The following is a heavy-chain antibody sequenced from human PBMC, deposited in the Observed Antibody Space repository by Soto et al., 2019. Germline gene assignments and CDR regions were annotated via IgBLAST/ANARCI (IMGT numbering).Heavy chain of an antibody. J-gene: IGHJ3*02. V-gene: IGHV1-18*01. Sequence: ASVKVSCKASGYTFTSYGISWVRQAPGQGLEWMGWISAYNGNTNYAQKLQGRVTMTTDTSTSTAYMELRSLRSDDTAVYYCARDVSRYYDFWSGYYADPDHDAFAIWGQGTMVTVSS. CDR3: ARDVSRYYDFWSGYYADPDHDAFAI. CDR2: ISAYNGNT. D-gene: IGHD3-3*01. CDR1: GYTFTSYG.